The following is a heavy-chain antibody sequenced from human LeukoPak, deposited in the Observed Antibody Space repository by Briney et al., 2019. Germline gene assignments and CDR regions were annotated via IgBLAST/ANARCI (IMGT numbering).Heavy chain of an antibody. CDR1: GGSISSGGYY. V-gene: IGHV4-31*03. J-gene: IGHJ4*02. CDR2: IYYSGST. Sequence: SQTLSLTCTVPGGSISSGGYYWSWIRQHPGKGLEWIGYIYYSGSTYYNPSLKSRVTISVDTSKNQFSLKLSSVTAADTAVYYCARDRAGTGCSSTSCYRSLVFDYWGQGTLVTVSS. CDR3: ARDRAGTGCSSTSCYRSLVFDY. D-gene: IGHD2-2*01.